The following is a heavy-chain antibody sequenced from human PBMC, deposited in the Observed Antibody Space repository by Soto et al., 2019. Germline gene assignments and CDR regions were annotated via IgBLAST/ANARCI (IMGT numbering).Heavy chain of an antibody. CDR3: ASSAPILTGYRKQNDFDI. D-gene: IGHD3-9*01. V-gene: IGHV1-18*01. CDR1: GGTFSSYA. J-gene: IGHJ3*02. Sequence: GASVKVSCKASGGTFSSYAISWVRQAPGQGLEWMGWISAYNGNTNYAQKLQGRVTMTTDTSTSTAYMELRSLRSEDTAVYYCASSAPILTGYRKQNDFDIWGQGTMVTVSS. CDR2: ISAYNGNT.